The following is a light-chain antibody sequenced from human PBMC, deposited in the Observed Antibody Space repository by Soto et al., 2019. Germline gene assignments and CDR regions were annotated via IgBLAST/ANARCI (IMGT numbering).Light chain of an antibody. J-gene: IGLJ2*01. CDR2: GNS. Sequence: QSVLPQPPSVSGAPGQRVTISCTGSSSNIGAGYDVHWYQQLPGTAPKLLIYGNSNRPSGVPDRFSGSKSGTSASLAITGLQADYEADDYCQSYDSSLRGSVFGGGTKLPVL. V-gene: IGLV1-40*01. CDR3: QSYDSSLRGSV. CDR1: SSNIGAGYD.